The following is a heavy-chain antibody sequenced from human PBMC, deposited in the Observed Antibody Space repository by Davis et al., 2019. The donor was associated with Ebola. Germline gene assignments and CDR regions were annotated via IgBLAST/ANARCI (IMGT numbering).Heavy chain of an antibody. V-gene: IGHV6-1*01. CDR2: AYYASTWYN. CDR1: GDSVSSKSVS. D-gene: IGHD3/OR15-3a*01. Sequence: HSQTLSLTCAISGDSVSSKSVSWNWIRQSPSRGLEWLGRAYYASTWYNDYAPSVKSRITINPDTSKNQFSLHLNSVTPGDTAVYYCARGWLRTGFDYWGQGTLVTVSS. CDR3: ARGWLRTGFDY. J-gene: IGHJ4*02.